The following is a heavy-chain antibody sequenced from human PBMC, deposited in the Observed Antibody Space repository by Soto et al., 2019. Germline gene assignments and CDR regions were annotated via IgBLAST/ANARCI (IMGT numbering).Heavy chain of an antibody. CDR2: INPSGGSA. D-gene: IGHD3-10*01. CDR1: GYTFTSYY. J-gene: IGHJ4*02. V-gene: IGHV1-46*03. Sequence: QVQLVQSGAEVKKPGASVKVSCKASGYTFTSYYMHWVRQAPGQGLEWMGMINPSGGSASYTQKFQGRATMTRDTSTNTIYMELSSLRSEDTAVYYCARSHYYGSGAYTPDDNWGQGTLVIVSS. CDR3: ARSHYYGSGAYTPDDN.